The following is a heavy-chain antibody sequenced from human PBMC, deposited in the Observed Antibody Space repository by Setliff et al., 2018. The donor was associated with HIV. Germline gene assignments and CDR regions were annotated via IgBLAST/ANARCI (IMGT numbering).Heavy chain of an antibody. V-gene: IGHV5-51*01. CDR3: ARLSVVTATRIYYFDY. D-gene: IGHD2-21*02. CDR1: GYTFTNYW. CDR2: IYPGDSDT. Sequence: GESLKISCKGSGYTFTNYWIGWVRQMPGKGLECMGIIYPGDSDTRYSPSFQGQVTISADKSISTAYLQWSSLKASDTAMFYCARLSVVTATRIYYFDYWGQGTLVTVSS. J-gene: IGHJ4*02.